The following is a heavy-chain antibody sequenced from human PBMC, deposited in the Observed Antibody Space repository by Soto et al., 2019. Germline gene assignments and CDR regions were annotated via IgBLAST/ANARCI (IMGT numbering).Heavy chain of an antibody. V-gene: IGHV3-15*07. CDR1: GFPFSNAW. J-gene: IGHJ4*02. D-gene: IGHD3-3*02. Sequence: EVQLVECGGGLVEPGGSLRLSCAASGFPFSNAWMNWVRQAPGKGLEWVGRIKTTAEGGTTDYAAPVKGRFTMSRDDSKNTLYLQMNSLKTEDTAVYYCSKDRSSTIWGQGTPVTLSP. CDR2: IKTTAEGGTT. CDR3: SKDRSSTI.